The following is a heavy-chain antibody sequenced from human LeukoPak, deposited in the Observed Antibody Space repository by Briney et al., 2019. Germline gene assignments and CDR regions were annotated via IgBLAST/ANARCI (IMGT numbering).Heavy chain of an antibody. CDR3: VRGPGHGGYDY. CDR1: GYIFTVYW. Sequence: ASVKVSCKPSGYIFTVYWIHWVRQDPGQGLEWMGWINPDSGGTGYAQKFQGRVTMTRDTSISTAFMELSSLTSDDTGLYYCVRGPGHGGYDYWGQGTLVTVSS. J-gene: IGHJ4*02. CDR2: INPDSGGT. D-gene: IGHD5-18*01. V-gene: IGHV1-2*02.